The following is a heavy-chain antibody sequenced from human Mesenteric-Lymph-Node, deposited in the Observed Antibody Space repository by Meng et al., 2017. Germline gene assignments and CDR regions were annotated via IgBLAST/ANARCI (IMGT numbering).Heavy chain of an antibody. J-gene: IGHJ4*02. CDR1: GGSISSGDYY. V-gene: IGHV4-30-4*01. CDR3: ARDRTTGRYFDY. D-gene: IGHD4-11*01. Sequence: AHLLGPVHGLVKPSQPLSLTCTVSGGSISSGDYYWSWIRQPPGKGLEWIGYIYYSGSTYYNPSLKSRVTISVDTSKNQFSLKLSSVTAADTAVYYCARDRTTGRYFDYWGQGTLVTVSS. CDR2: IYYSGST.